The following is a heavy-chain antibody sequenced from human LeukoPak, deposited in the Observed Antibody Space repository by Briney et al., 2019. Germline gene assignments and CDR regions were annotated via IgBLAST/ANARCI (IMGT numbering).Heavy chain of an antibody. CDR3: AREPFRTGWYVTHYYYGMDV. V-gene: IGHV1-18*01. J-gene: IGHJ6*02. D-gene: IGHD6-19*01. Sequence: ASVKVSCKASGYTFTSYGISWVRQAPGQGLEWMGWISAYNGNTNYAQKLQGRVTMTTDTSTSTAYMELRSLRSVDTAVYHCAREPFRTGWYVTHYYYGMDVWGQGTTVTVSS. CDR2: ISAYNGNT. CDR1: GYTFTSYG.